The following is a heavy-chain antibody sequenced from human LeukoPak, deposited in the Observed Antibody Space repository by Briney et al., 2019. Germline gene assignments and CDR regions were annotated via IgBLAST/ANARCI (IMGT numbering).Heavy chain of an antibody. D-gene: IGHD2-15*01. Sequence: ASVKVSYKASGGTFSSYAISWVRQAPGEGLEWMGRIIPIFGIANYAQKFQGRVTITADKSTSTAYVELSSLRSEDTAVYYCARDGMGYCSGGSCRPAEYFEHWGQGTLVTVSS. CDR2: IIPIFGIA. CDR3: ARDGMGYCSGGSCRPAEYFEH. J-gene: IGHJ1*01. CDR1: GGTFSSYA. V-gene: IGHV1-69*04.